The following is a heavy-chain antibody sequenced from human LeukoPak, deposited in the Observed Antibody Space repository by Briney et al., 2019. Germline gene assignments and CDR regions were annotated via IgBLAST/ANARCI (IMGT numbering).Heavy chain of an antibody. V-gene: IGHV4-38-2*01. J-gene: IGHJ6*04. CDR3: ARVEWATIHYGMDV. CDR1: GYSISSGYY. Sequence: SETLSLTCAVSGYSISSGYYWGWLRQPPGKGLEWIGSIYHSGSTYYNPSLKSRVTISVDTSKNQFSLKLSSVTAADTAVYYCARVEWATIHYGMDVWGKGTTVTVSS. CDR2: IYHSGST. D-gene: IGHD5-12*01.